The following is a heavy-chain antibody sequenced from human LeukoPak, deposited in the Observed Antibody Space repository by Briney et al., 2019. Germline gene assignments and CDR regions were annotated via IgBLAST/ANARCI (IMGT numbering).Heavy chain of an antibody. CDR2: ISGSGGTT. D-gene: IGHD4-17*01. J-gene: IGHJ4*02. CDR1: GFTVSSNY. Sequence: PGGSLRLSCAASGFTVSSNYMSWVRQAPGKGLEWVSSISGSGGTTYYGDSVKGRFTISRDNSRNTLYLQMNSLRAEDTAVYYCAKDRVSTVTTNYFDYWGQGTLVTVSS. CDR3: AKDRVSTVTTNYFDY. V-gene: IGHV3-23*01.